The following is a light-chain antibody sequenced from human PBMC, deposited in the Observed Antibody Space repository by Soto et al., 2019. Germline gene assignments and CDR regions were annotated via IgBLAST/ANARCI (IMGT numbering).Light chain of an antibody. CDR1: QDISSW. Sequence: DIQMTQSPSSVSASVGDRVTITCRASQDISSWLAWYQQKPGKAPKLLIYAASRLQSGVPSRFSGSGSGTDFTLTISSLQPEDFATYYCQQASNFPTMYTFGQGTKLEIK. J-gene: IGKJ2*01. CDR2: AAS. V-gene: IGKV1-12*01. CDR3: QQASNFPTMYT.